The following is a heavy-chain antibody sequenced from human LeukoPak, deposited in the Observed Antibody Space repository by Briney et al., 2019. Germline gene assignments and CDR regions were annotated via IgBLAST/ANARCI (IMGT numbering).Heavy chain of an antibody. CDR1: GGSISSSSYY. CDR3: ARHEWTTSNLFDP. Sequence: SETLCLTCNVSGGSISSSSYYWGWIRQPPGKGLEWIGNTYYSGSAYYNPSLKSRVTISVDTSKNQFSLNLSSVTAADTAIYYCARHEWTTSNLFDPWGKGTLVTASS. D-gene: IGHD4-11*01. CDR2: TYYSGSA. V-gene: IGHV4-39*01. J-gene: IGHJ5*02.